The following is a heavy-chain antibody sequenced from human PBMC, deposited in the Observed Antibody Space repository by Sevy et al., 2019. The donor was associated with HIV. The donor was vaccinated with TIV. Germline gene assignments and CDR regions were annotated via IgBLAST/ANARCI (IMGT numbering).Heavy chain of an antibody. D-gene: IGHD3-3*01. CDR1: GFTFSSYS. V-gene: IGHV3-21*01. CDR2: ISSSSSYI. Sequence: GGSLRLSCAASGFTFSSYSMNWVRQAPGKGLEWVSSISSSSSYIYYADSVKGRFTISRDNAKNSLYLQMNSLRAEETAVYYCARDSKRDFWSGYYIDYWGQGTLVTVSS. CDR3: ARDSKRDFWSGYYIDY. J-gene: IGHJ4*02.